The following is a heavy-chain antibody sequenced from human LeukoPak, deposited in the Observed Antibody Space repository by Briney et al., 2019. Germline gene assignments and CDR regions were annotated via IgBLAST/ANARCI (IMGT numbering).Heavy chain of an antibody. J-gene: IGHJ6*03. Sequence: PSETLSLTCAVYGGSFSGYYWSWLRQPPGKGLEWIGEINHSGSTNYNPSLKSRVTISVDTSKNQFSLKLSSVTAADTAVYYCARALRPYYYYYMDVWGKGTTVTVSS. CDR1: GGSFSGYY. CDR2: INHSGST. V-gene: IGHV4-34*01. CDR3: ARALRPYYYYYMDV. D-gene: IGHD5/OR15-5a*01.